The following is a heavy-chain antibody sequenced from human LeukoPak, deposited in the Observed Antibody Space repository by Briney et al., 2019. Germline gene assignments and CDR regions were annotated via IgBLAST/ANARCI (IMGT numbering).Heavy chain of an antibody. Sequence: PSETLSLTCAVSGGSLSSSNWWSWVRQPPGKGLEWIGEIYHSGSTNYNPSLKSRVTISVDKSKNQFSLKLSSVTAADTAVYYCAREYSGYDTKSVDYWGQGTLVTVSS. CDR1: GGSLSSSNW. J-gene: IGHJ4*02. D-gene: IGHD5-12*01. CDR2: IYHSGST. V-gene: IGHV4-4*02. CDR3: AREYSGYDTKSVDY.